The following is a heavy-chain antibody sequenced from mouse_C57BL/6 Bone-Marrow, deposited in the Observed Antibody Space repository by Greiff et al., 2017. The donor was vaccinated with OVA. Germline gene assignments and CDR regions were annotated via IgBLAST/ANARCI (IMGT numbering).Heavy chain of an antibody. V-gene: IGHV5-6*01. Sequence: EVKLVESGGDLVKPGGSLKLSCAASGFTFSSYGMSWVRQTPDKRLEWVATISSGGSYTYYPDSVKGRFTISRDNAKNTLYLQMSSLKSEDTAMYYCARGGGTGAAYWGQGTLVTVSA. CDR2: ISSGGSYT. CDR1: GFTFSSYG. CDR3: ARGGGTGAAY. D-gene: IGHD3-3*01. J-gene: IGHJ3*01.